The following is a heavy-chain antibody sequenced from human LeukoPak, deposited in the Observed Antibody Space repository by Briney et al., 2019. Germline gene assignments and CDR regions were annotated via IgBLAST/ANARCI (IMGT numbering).Heavy chain of an antibody. Sequence: GGSLRLSCAASGFTFSSYAMHWVRQAPGKGLEWVAVISYDGSNKYYADSVKGRFTISRDNSKNTLYLQMNSLRAEDTAVYYWARGLHPKYSGSWYLNYWGQGPRVT. V-gene: IGHV3-30-3*01. CDR1: GFTFSSYA. J-gene: IGHJ4*02. CDR2: ISYDGSNK. D-gene: IGHD6-13*01. CDR3: ARGLHPKYSGSWYLNY.